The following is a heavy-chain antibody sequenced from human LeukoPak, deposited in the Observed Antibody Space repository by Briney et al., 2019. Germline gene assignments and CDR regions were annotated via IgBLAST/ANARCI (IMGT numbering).Heavy chain of an antibody. D-gene: IGHD2-2*01. CDR3: AREYCSSTSCLFDY. CDR1: GFTFSSYG. CDR2: IWNDGSNK. J-gene: IGHJ4*02. Sequence: GGSLRLSCAASGFTFSSYGMHWVRQAPGKGLEWVAVIWNDGSNKYYADSVEGRFTISRDNSKNTLYLQMNSLRAEDTAVYYCAREYCSSTSCLFDYWGQGTLVTVSS. V-gene: IGHV3-33*01.